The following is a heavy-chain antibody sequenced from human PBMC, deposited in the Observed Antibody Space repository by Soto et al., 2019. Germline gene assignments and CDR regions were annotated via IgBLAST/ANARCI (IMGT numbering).Heavy chain of an antibody. V-gene: IGHV4-39*01. Sequence: SETLSLTCTVSAGSISSTTHYWGWIRQPPGKGLEWIGSIFYSGRTYYNPSLKSRVTISVDTSKNQFSLKLSSVTAAGTAVYYCARCDYGYGMDVWGQGTTVTVSS. CDR1: AGSISSTTHY. J-gene: IGHJ6*02. CDR3: ARCDYGYGMDV. CDR2: IFYSGRT. D-gene: IGHD4-17*01.